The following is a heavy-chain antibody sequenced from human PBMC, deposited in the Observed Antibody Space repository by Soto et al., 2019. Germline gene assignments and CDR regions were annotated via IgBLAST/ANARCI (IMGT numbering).Heavy chain of an antibody. J-gene: IGHJ4*02. V-gene: IGHV1-18*01. D-gene: IGHD4-4*01. Sequence: QVHLVQSGAEVKKPGASVKVSCKASGYAFNNYGISWVGQAPGQGLEWMGWLNTYNGNTNYAQKFQGRVTMTTDTSTTKAHRDLRSLRTDDTAVYYCATAQTPTESDYWGQGTLVTVSS. CDR1: GYAFNNYG. CDR2: LNTYNGNT. CDR3: ATAQTPTESDY.